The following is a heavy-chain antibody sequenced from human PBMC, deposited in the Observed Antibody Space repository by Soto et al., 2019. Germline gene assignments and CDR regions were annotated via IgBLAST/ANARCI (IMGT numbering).Heavy chain of an antibody. J-gene: IGHJ6*02. CDR2: INHSGST. CDR3: ARGSSSWFPYYYYYGMDV. V-gene: IGHV4-34*01. D-gene: IGHD6-13*01. Sequence: ETLSLTCAVYGGSFSGYYWSWIRQPPGKGLEWIGEINHSGSTNYNPSLKSRVTISVDTSKNQFSLKLSSVTAADTAVYYCARGSSSWFPYYYYYGMDVWGQGTTVTVSS. CDR1: GGSFSGYY.